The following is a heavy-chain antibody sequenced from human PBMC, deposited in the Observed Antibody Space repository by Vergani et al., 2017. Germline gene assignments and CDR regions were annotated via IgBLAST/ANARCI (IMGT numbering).Heavy chain of an antibody. J-gene: IGHJ4*02. CDR1: EFTFSNYA. V-gene: IGHV3-23*01. CDR2: ISGSGVSA. Sequence: EVQLLESGGGLVQPGGSLRLTCAASEFTFSNYAMNWVRQAPGKGLEWVSGISGSGVSAYYTDSVKGRCTISRDNSKNMLVRQMNNLRTEDTAIYYCAKQYCVAGNYVLDYWGQGTMVTVSS. CDR3: AKQYCVAGNYVLDY. D-gene: IGHD2-21*01.